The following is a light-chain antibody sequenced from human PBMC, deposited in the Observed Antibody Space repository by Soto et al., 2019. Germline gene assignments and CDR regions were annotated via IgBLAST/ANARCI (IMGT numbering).Light chain of an antibody. CDR2: DVS. J-gene: IGKJ1*01. V-gene: IGKV1-5*01. CDR3: QQYNSFWT. Sequence: IQMTQSPSTLSASVGDRVTITFRASQTISNWLAWYQQKPGKAPKLLIYDVSSLESGVPSRFRGSGSGTEFTLTISSLQPDDVATYYCQQYNSFWTFGQGTKVDIK. CDR1: QTISNW.